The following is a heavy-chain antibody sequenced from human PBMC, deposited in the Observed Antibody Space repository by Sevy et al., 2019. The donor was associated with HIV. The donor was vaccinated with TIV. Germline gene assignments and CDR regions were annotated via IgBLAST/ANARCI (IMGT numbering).Heavy chain of an antibody. D-gene: IGHD2-8*01. CDR2: IDTSSAYI. J-gene: IGHJ6*02. Sequence: GGSLRLSCAASGFSFSGYSFNWVRQAPGKGLEWVSSIDTSSAYIYYADSVKGRFTISRDNAKNSLYLQMRSLRVEDTAVYFCARVNCTNGVCFQGYYYYGLDVWGQGTTVTVSS. CDR3: ARVNCTNGVCFQGYYYYGLDV. CDR1: GFSFSGYS. V-gene: IGHV3-21*01.